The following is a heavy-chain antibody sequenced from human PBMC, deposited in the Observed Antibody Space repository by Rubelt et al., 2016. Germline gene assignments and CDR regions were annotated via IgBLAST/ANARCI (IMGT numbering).Heavy chain of an antibody. D-gene: IGHD3-10*01. Sequence: QVHLQESGPGLVKPSETLSLTCDVSGDSLSGYYWTWIRQPPGKGLEWIGEINSVGRTNYDPSLKSRVTISIDMSKNQFSLTLTSATAADTAVYYCARASGGYYGVGTDYWGQGRLVIVSS. J-gene: IGHJ4*02. CDR3: ARASGGYYGVGTDY. CDR1: GDSLSGYY. V-gene: IGHV4-34*10. CDR2: INSVGRT.